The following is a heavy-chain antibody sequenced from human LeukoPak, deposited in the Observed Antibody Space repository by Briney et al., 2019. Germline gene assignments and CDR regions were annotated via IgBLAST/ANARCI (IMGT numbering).Heavy chain of an antibody. J-gene: IGHJ4*02. Sequence: GRSLRLSCAASGFTVITNDMTWVRQAPRNGLEWFSVLYSDGNTKYADSVQGRFTISRDNSKNTLYLEMNSLGPDDTAVYYCARGVEPLAANTLAYWGQGTLVTVSS. CDR2: LYSDGNT. CDR3: ARGVEPLAANTLAY. D-gene: IGHD1-14*01. CDR1: GFTVITND. V-gene: IGHV3-53*01.